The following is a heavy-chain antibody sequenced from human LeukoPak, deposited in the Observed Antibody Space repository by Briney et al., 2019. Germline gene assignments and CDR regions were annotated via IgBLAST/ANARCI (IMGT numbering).Heavy chain of an antibody. CDR1: GFTFSSYA. D-gene: IGHD2-2*01. CDR3: ARAPDIVVVSGMDV. CDR2: ISYDGSNK. V-gene: IGHV3-30-3*01. Sequence: GGSLRLSCAASGFTFSSYAMPWVRQAPGKGLEWVAVISYDGSNKYYADSVKGRFTISRDNSKNTLYLQMNSLRAEDTAVYYCARAPDIVVVSGMDVWGQGTTVAVSS. J-gene: IGHJ6*02.